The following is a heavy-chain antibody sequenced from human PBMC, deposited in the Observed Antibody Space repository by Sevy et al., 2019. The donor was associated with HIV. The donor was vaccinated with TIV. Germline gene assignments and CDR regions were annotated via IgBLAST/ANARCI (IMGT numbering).Heavy chain of an antibody. J-gene: IGHJ6*02. Sequence: ASVKVSCMASGYTFTGYYMHWVGQAPGQGLEWMGRINPYSGGTKYAQKFQARVTMTSDTSISTAYMELCRLRSDDTAVYYCWREKLGEQLVYFYCYCMDVWGQGATVTVSS. CDR2: INPYSGGT. D-gene: IGHD6-6*01. CDR1: GYTFTGYY. V-gene: IGHV1-2*06. CDR3: WREKLGEQLVYFYCYCMDV.